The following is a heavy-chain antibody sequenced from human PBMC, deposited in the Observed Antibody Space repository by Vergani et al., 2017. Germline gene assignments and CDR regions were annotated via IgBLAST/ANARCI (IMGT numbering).Heavy chain of an antibody. CDR3: AREGLRLTVLSEFDY. D-gene: IGHD1-1*01. J-gene: IGHJ4*02. CDR1: GFTFSSYA. CDR2: ISYDGSNK. V-gene: IGHV3-30*01. Sequence: QVQLVESGGGVVQPGRSQRLSCAASGFTFSSYAMHWVRQAPGKGLEWVAVISYDGSNKYYADSVKGRFTISRDNSKNTLYLQMNSLRAEDTAVYYCAREGLRLTVLSEFDYWGQGTLVTVSS.